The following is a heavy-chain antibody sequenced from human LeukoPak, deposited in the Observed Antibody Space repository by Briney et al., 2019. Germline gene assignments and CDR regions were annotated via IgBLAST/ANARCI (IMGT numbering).Heavy chain of an antibody. Sequence: PGGSLRLSCAASGFIFSNAWMSWVRQAPGKGREWVGRIESKTDGGTIDYAAPVKGRFTISRDDSKNMLYLEMNSLKTEDTAVCYCTTDTVTTDFWGQGPLVTVSS. CDR2: IESKTDGGTI. CDR3: TTDTVTTDF. D-gene: IGHD4-17*01. J-gene: IGHJ4*02. CDR1: GFIFSNAW. V-gene: IGHV3-15*04.